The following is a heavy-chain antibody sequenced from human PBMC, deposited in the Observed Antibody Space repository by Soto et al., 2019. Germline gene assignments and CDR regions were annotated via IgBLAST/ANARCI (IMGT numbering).Heavy chain of an antibody. CDR1: GGSISSGGYY. J-gene: IGHJ3*02. V-gene: IGHV4-31*03. CDR2: IYYSGST. D-gene: IGHD2-21*01. CDR3: ARDRVDCYSDSYSCAFDI. Sequence: SETLSLTCTVSGGSISSGGYYWSWIRQHPGKGLEWIGYIYYSGSTYYNPSLKSRVTISVDTSKNQFSLKLSSVTAADTAVYYCARDRVDCYSDSYSCAFDIWGQGTMVTVSS.